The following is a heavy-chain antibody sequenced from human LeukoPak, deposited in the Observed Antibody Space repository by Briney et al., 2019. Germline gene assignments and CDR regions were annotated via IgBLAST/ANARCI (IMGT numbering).Heavy chain of an antibody. J-gene: IGHJ3*02. CDR2: IYYSGST. CDR3: AGGVTAKGDAFDI. CDR1: GGSISSYY. Sequence: SETLSLTCTVSGGSISSYYWSWLRQPPGKGLEWIGYIYYSGSTNYNPSLTSRVTISVDTYKNQFSLKLSSVTAADTAVYYCAGGVTAKGDAFDIWGQGTMVTVSS. V-gene: IGHV4-59*01. D-gene: IGHD2-21*02.